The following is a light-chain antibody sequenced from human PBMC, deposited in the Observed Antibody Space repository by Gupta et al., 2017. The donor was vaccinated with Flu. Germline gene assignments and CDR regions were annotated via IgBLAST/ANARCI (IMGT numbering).Light chain of an antibody. Sequence: EIVLTQSPGTLSLSPGETATLSCKASQSVSAGYLAWYQQKSGQAPRLLMYHTSTRAADISDRFSGSGSGTDFALTISRLEPEDFAMYYCQQDEASPRTFGQGTKVEIK. CDR3: QQDEASPRT. CDR2: HTS. J-gene: IGKJ1*01. CDR1: QSVSAGY. V-gene: IGKV3-20*01.